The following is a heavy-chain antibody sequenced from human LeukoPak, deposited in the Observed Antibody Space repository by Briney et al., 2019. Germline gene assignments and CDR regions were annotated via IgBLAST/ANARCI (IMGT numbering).Heavy chain of an antibody. J-gene: IGHJ4*02. Sequence: ASVTVSCKASGGTFSSYAISWVRQAPGQGLEWMGRIIPILGIANFAQKFQGRVTITADKSTSTAYMELSSLRSEDTAVYYCAGEKQWLVDYWGQGTLVTVSS. CDR3: AGEKQWLVDY. D-gene: IGHD6-19*01. V-gene: IGHV1-69*04. CDR1: GGTFSSYA. CDR2: IIPILGIA.